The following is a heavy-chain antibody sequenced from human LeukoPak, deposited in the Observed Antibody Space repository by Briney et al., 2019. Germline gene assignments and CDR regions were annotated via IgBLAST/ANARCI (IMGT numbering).Heavy chain of an antibody. J-gene: IGHJ4*02. D-gene: IGHD3-9*01. CDR2: INHSGST. CDR1: GGSFSGYY. CDR3: ARGVSSYDILTGYQYDY. V-gene: IGHV4-34*01. Sequence: SETLSLTCAVYGGSFSGYYWSWIRQPPGKGLEWIGEINHSGSTNYNPSLKSRVTISVDTSKNQFSLKLSSVTAADTAAYYCARGVSSYDILTGYQYDYWGQGTLVTVSS.